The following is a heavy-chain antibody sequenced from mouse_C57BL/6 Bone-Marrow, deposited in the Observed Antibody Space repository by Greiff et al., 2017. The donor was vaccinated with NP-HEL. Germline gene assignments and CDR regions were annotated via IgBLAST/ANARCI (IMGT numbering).Heavy chain of an antibody. V-gene: IGHV1-69*01. J-gene: IGHJ2*01. Sequence: QVQLQQPGAELVMPGASVKLSCKASGYTFTSYWMHWVKQRPGQGLEWIGEIDPSDSYTNYNQKFKGKSTLTVDKSSSTAYMQLSSLTSEASAVYYCAKSDTTVVAGYYFDYWGQGTTLTVSS. D-gene: IGHD1-1*01. CDR2: IDPSDSYT. CDR3: AKSDTTVVAGYYFDY. CDR1: GYTFTSYW.